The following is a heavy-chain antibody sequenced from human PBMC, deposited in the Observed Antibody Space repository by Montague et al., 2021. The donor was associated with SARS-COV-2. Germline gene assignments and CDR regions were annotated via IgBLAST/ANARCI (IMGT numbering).Heavy chain of an antibody. V-gene: IGHV4-34*01. D-gene: IGHD3-10*01. Sequence: SETLSLTCAVHGTSFSGYYWNWIRQPPGKGREWIGEINHGGSTKYSPSLKSRLTISADTSKNQFSLKLTSVAAADTAVYYCARLRDGVVPSPILGVGPYYSYYMDVWGRGTTVTVSS. J-gene: IGHJ6*03. CDR2: INHGGST. CDR3: ARLRDGVVPSPILGVGPYYSYYMDV. CDR1: GTSFSGYY.